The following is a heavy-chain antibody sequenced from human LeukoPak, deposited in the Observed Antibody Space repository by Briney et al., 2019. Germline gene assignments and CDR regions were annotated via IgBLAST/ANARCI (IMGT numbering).Heavy chain of an antibody. CDR3: ARLSGEVTVFDY. D-gene: IGHD2-21*02. V-gene: IGHV3-7*01. J-gene: IGHJ4*02. CDR1: GFTFSSYL. CDR2: IKQDGSEK. Sequence: GGSLRLSCAASGFTFSSYLMSWVRQAPGKGLEWVATIKQDGSEKYYVDSVKGRFTISRDNAKNSLYLQMNSLRAEDTAVYYCARLSGEVTVFDYWGQGTLVTVSS.